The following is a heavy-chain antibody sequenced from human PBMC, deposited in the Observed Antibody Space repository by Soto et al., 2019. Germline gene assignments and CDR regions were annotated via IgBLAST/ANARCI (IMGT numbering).Heavy chain of an antibody. CDR1: GFSFSSYG. CDR2: ISNDESSK. D-gene: IGHD2-2*02. J-gene: IGHJ4*02. V-gene: IGHV3-30*18. Sequence: QVQLVESGGGVVQPGRSLRLSCAASGFSFSSYGMHWVRQAPGKGLEWVAIISNDESSKYYGDSVKGRFTISRDNSKNTLYRQMNSLRPEDRAVYYRAKVSGGLRYPHYWGQGTLLTVSS. CDR3: AKVSGGLRYPHY.